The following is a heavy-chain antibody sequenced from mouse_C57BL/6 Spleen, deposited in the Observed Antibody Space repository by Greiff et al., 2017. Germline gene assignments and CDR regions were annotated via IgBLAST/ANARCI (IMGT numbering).Heavy chain of an antibody. CDR1: GYAFSSSW. J-gene: IGHJ4*01. Sequence: VQLQQSGPELVKPGASVKISCKASGYAFSSSWMNWVKRRPGKGLEWIGRIYPGDGDPNYNGKFKGKATLTADKSSSTAYMQLSSLTSEDSAVYFCATRAMDYWGQGTSVTVSS. D-gene: IGHD3-3*01. V-gene: IGHV1-82*01. CDR2: IYPGDGDP. CDR3: ATRAMDY.